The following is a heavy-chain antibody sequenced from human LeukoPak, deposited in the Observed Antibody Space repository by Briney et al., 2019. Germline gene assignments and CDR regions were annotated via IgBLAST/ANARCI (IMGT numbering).Heavy chain of an antibody. D-gene: IGHD5-24*01. V-gene: IGHV4-38-2*02. CDR1: GYSISSGYY. Sequence: PSETLSLTCTVSGYSISSGYYWGWIRQPPGNGLEWIGSIYHSGSTYYNPSLKSRVTISVDTSKNQFSLKLSSVTAADTAVYYCARDYDGYKPRNVFDYSGQGTLVTVSS. CDR2: IYHSGST. J-gene: IGHJ4*02. CDR3: ARDYDGYKPRNVFDY.